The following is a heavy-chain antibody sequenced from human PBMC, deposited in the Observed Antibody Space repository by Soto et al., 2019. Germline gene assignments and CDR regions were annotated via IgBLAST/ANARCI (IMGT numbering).Heavy chain of an antibody. Sequence: GESLKISCKASGYSFATNWIGWVRQMPGKGLEWMGIIYPGDSDTRYSPSFQGQVTISADKSISTAYLQWSSLKASDTAMYYCARRNANYSYGMDVWGQGTTVTVSS. CDR2: IYPGDSDT. J-gene: IGHJ6*02. CDR1: GYSFATNW. D-gene: IGHD3-10*01. V-gene: IGHV5-51*01. CDR3: ARRNANYSYGMDV.